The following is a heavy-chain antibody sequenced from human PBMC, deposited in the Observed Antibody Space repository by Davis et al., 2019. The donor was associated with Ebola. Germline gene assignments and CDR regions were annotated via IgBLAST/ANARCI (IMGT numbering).Heavy chain of an antibody. V-gene: IGHV4-59*08. J-gene: IGHJ5*02. Sequence: MPGGSLRLSCTVSGGSISSYYWSWIRQPPGKGLEWIGYIYYSGSTNYNPSLKSRVTISVDTSKNQFSLKLSSVTAADTAVYYCARLTRLSMTTVKTGWFDPWGQGTLVTVSS. CDR3: ARLTRLSMTTVKTGWFDP. CDR1: GGSISSYY. CDR2: IYYSGST. D-gene: IGHD4-17*01.